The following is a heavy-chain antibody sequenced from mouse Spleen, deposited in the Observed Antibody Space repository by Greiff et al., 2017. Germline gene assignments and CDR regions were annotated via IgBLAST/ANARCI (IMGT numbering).Heavy chain of an antibody. V-gene: IGHV1-54*01. J-gene: IGHJ4*01. Sequence: QVQLQQSGAELVRPGTSVKVSCKASGYAFTNYLIEWVKQRPGQGLEWIGVINPGSGGTNYNEKFKGKATLTADKSSSTAYMQLSSLTSEDSAVYFCARKSGDYAMDYWGQGTSVTVSS. CDR2: INPGSGGT. CDR1: GYAFTNYL. CDR3: ARKSGDYAMDY.